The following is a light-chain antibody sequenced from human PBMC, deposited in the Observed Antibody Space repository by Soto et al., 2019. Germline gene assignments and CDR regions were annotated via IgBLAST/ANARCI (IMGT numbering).Light chain of an antibody. Sequence: IVLTQSPATLSVSPGERATLSCRASQSVSSSLAWYQQKPGQAPRLVMYGASSRATGIPDRFSGSGSGTDFTLTISRLEPEDFAVYYCQQYGNSPQTFGQGTKVDIK. CDR3: QQYGNSPQT. V-gene: IGKV3-20*01. CDR1: QSVSSS. CDR2: GAS. J-gene: IGKJ1*01.